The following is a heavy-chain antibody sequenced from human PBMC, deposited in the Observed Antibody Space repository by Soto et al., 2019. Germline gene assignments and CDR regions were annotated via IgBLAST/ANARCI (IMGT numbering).Heavy chain of an antibody. J-gene: IGHJ4*02. D-gene: IGHD3-16*02. Sequence: GVQRLSYAASGFNFSSYAMSWVRQATGKGLEWVSAISGSGGSTYYADSVKGRFTISRDNSKNTLYLQMNSLRAEDTAVYYCAKADDYIWGSYRFNLPYYFDYWGQGTLVTVSS. CDR2: ISGSGGST. CDR3: AKADDYIWGSYRFNLPYYFDY. V-gene: IGHV3-23*01. CDR1: GFNFSSYA.